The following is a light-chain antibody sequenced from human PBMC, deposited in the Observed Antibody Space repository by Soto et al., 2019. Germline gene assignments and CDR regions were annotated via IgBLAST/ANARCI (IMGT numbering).Light chain of an antibody. J-gene: IGLJ1*01. CDR2: GNS. CDR3: QSYDSSLSGSV. CDR1: SSNIGAGYD. V-gene: IGLV1-40*01. Sequence: QSFLTQPPSVSGAPGQRVTIACTGSSSNIGAGYDVRWYQQLPGTAPKLLIYGNSNRPSGVPDRFSGSKSGTSASLAITGLQAEDEADYYCQSYDSSLSGSVSGNGTKGTVL.